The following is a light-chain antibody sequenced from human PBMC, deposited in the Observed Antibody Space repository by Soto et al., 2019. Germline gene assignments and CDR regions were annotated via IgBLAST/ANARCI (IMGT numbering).Light chain of an antibody. J-gene: IGKJ1*01. V-gene: IGKV1-39*01. CDR1: QNIYTY. Sequence: DIQMTQSPSSLSASVGDRVTTTCRASQNIYTYLNWYQQKPGKAPKLLIHAASTLQRGGPSGFSGSGSGTDFTLTINSLQPEHLATYYCQESFSNSWTFGQGTKVEI. CDR3: QESFSNSWT. CDR2: AAS.